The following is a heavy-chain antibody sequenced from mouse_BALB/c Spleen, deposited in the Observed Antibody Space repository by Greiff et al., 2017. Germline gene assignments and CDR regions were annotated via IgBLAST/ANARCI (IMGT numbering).Heavy chain of an antibody. D-gene: IGHD1-1*01. V-gene: IGHV3-8*02. CDR1: GDSITSGY. Sequence: EVKVEESGPSLVKPSQTLSLTCSVTGDSITSGYWNWIRKFPGNKLEYMGYISYSGSTYYNPSLKSRISITRDTSKNQYYLQLNSVTTEDTATYYCARYTTVVAKYYFDYWGQGTTLTVSS. J-gene: IGHJ2*01. CDR3: ARYTTVVAKYYFDY. CDR2: ISYSGST.